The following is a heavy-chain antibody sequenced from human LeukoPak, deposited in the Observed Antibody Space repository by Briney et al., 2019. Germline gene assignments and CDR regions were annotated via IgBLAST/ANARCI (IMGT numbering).Heavy chain of an antibody. V-gene: IGHV3-23*01. CDR1: GLTFSSQA. D-gene: IGHD5-12*01. CDR2: ISGSGGST. Sequence: GGSLSLSCAASGLTFSSQAVRWVRHAPGKGLEWDSAISGSGGSTYHADSVKGRFTISRDNSKNTLYPQMNSLRAEDTAVYYCAKGGGYSGYDPDYWGQGTLVTVSS. J-gene: IGHJ4*02. CDR3: AKGGGYSGYDPDY.